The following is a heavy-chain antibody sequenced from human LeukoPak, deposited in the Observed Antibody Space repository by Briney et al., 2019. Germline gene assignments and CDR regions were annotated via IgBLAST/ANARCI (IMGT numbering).Heavy chain of an antibody. D-gene: IGHD1-26*01. V-gene: IGHV1-18*01. CDR1: GYTFTYYV. J-gene: IGHJ4*02. CDR3: ARGEKPYDY. CDR2: INAYNGNT. Sequence: GASVKVSCKTSGYTFTYYVISWVRQAPGQGLEWMGWINAYNGNTNDAQKFQGRDTMTTDTSTSTAYMELRSLRSDDTAVYYCARGEKPYDYWGQGTLVSVSS.